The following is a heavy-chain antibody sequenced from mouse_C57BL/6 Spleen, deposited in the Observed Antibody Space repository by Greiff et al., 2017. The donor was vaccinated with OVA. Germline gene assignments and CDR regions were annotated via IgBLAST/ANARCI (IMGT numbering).Heavy chain of an antibody. D-gene: IGHD2-4*01. CDR1: GYTFTSYW. J-gene: IGHJ4*01. CDR2: IDPSDSYT. CDR3: AKIYYDYDRAMDD. Sequence: QVQLKQPGAELVKPGASVKLSCKASGYTFTSYWMQWVQQRPGQGLEWIGEIDPSDSYTNYNQKFKGKATLTVDTSSSTAYMQLSSLTSEDSAVYYCAKIYYDYDRAMDDWGQGTSVTVSS. V-gene: IGHV1-50*01.